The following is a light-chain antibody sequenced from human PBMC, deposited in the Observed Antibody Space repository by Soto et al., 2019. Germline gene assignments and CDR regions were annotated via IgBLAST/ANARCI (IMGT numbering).Light chain of an antibody. Sequence: QSVLAQPPSASGTPWHRVTISCSGSSSNIGRNTVSWYQHLPRTAPKLLIYNNGQRPSGVPDRFSASKSGTSASLAISWLQSDDEAYYYCAAWDDGLNGYGFGTGTKVTVL. CDR2: NNG. CDR1: SSNIGRNT. J-gene: IGLJ1*01. V-gene: IGLV1-44*01. CDR3: AAWDDGLNGYG.